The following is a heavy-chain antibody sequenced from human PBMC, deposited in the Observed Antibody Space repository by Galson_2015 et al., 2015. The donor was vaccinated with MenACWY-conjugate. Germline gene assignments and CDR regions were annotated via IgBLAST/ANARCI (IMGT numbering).Heavy chain of an antibody. J-gene: IGHJ4*02. Sequence: SLRLSCAASGFTLSTYAIHWVRQAPGKGLEWVAVMSYDGNAKYYTDSVKGRFTFSRDNAKNTLYLQMDSLRPDDTAVYYCASGTNQYYDANAYPYYFDYWGRGTLVTVSS. CDR3: ASGTNQYYDANAYPYYFDY. D-gene: IGHD4/OR15-4a*01. CDR2: MSYDGNAK. CDR1: GFTLSTYA. V-gene: IGHV3-30*04.